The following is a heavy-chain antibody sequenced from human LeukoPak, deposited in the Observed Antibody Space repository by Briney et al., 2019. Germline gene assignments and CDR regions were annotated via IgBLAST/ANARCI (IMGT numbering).Heavy chain of an antibody. CDR3: AKGVEIQLWIPFDY. J-gene: IGHJ4*02. CDR1: GFTFSSYA. D-gene: IGHD5-18*01. V-gene: IGHV3-23*01. CDR2: ISGSGGST. Sequence: QAGGSLRLSCAASGFTFSSYAMSWVRQAPGKGLEWVSAISGSGGSTYYADSVKGRFTISRDNSKNTLYLQMNSLRAEDTAVYYCAKGVEIQLWIPFDYWGQGTLVTVSS.